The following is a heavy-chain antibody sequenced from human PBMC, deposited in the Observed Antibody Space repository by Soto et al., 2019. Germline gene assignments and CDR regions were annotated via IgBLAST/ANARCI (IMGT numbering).Heavy chain of an antibody. J-gene: IGHJ5*02. CDR3: AKYRSTTGTTAGFDP. Sequence: GGSLRLSCGASGFTFSTYGMSWVRQAPGRGLEWVSSISGSGAGTYYADSVKGRFTISRDNSKNTLFLQMNSLRAEDTAVYYCAKYRSTTGTTAGFDPWGQGTLLTISS. D-gene: IGHD1-1*01. CDR2: ISGSGAGT. V-gene: IGHV3-23*01. CDR1: GFTFSTYG.